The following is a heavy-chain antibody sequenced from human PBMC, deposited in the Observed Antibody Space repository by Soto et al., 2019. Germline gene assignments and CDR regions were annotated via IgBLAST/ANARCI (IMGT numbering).Heavy chain of an antibody. CDR3: AKFFGTRKGQQLVKTFGPFDY. Sequence: GGSLRLSCAASGFTFSSYAMSWVRQAPGKGLEWVSAISGSGGSTYYADSVKGRFTISRDNSKNTLYLQMNSLRAEDTAVYYCAKFFGTRKGQQLVKTFGPFDYWGQGTLVTVSS. V-gene: IGHV3-23*01. J-gene: IGHJ4*02. CDR2: ISGSGGST. D-gene: IGHD6-13*01. CDR1: GFTFSSYA.